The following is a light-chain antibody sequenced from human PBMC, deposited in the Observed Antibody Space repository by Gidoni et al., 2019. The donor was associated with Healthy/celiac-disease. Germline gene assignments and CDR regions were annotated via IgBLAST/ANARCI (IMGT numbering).Light chain of an antibody. J-gene: IGKJ1*01. CDR2: AAS. V-gene: IGKV1-39*01. CDR3: QQSYSTPRT. CDR1: QSISSF. Sequence: DFQMTQSPSSLSASVGDRVTITCRASQSISSFLNWYQQKPGKAPKLLIYAASSLQSGVPSRFSGSGSGTDVTLTISSRQPEDFATYYCQQSYSTPRTFGQGTKVEIK.